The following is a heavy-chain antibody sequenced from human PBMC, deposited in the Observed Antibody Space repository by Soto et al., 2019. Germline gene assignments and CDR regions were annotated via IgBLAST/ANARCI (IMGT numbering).Heavy chain of an antibody. Sequence: ASVKVSCKASGYTFTGYYMHWVRQAPGQGLEWMGWINPNSGGTNYAQKFQGWVTMTRDTSISTAYMELGRLRSDDTAVYYCARASAADRNSPMTDWGQGTLVTVSS. V-gene: IGHV1-2*04. CDR3: ARASAADRNSPMTD. CDR2: INPNSGGT. D-gene: IGHD6-13*01. CDR1: GYTFTGYY. J-gene: IGHJ4*02.